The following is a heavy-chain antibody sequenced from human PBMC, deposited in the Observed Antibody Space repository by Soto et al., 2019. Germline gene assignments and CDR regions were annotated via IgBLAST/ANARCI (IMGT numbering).Heavy chain of an antibody. D-gene: IGHD4-17*01. V-gene: IGHV6-1*01. Sequence: SQTLSLTCAISGDSVSSNSAAWNWIRQSPSRGLEWLGRTYYRSKWYNDYAVSVKSRITINPDTSKNQFSLRLNSVTPEDTAVYYCARLPTRPDYGDYFDYWGQGTLVTVSS. CDR2: TYYRSKWYN. CDR1: GDSVSSNSAA. CDR3: ARLPTRPDYGDYFDY. J-gene: IGHJ4*02.